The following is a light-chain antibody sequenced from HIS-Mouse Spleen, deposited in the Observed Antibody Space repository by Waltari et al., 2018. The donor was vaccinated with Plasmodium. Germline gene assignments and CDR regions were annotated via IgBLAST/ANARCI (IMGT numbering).Light chain of an antibody. V-gene: IGKV3-20*01. CDR2: GAS. CDR3: QQYGSSPYT. CDR1: KSVSSSY. J-gene: IGKJ2*01. Sequence: QSPGTLSLSPGERATLSCRASKSVSSSYLAWYQQKPGQAPRLLIYGASSRATGIPDRFSGSGSGTDFTLTISRLEPEDFAVYYCQQYGSSPYTFGQGTKLEIK.